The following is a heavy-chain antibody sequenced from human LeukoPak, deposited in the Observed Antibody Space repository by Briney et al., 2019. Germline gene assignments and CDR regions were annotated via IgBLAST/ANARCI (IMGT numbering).Heavy chain of an antibody. CDR3: ARRISNWFDP. CDR2: IYHSGST. D-gene: IGHD2-15*01. V-gene: IGHV4-38-2*02. CDR1: GYSISSGYN. Sequence: SETLSLTCTVSGYSISSGYNWGWIRQPPGKGLEWIGSIYHSGSTYYNPSLKSRVTISVDTSKNQFSLKLSSVTAADTAVYYCARRISNWFDPWGQGTLVTVSS. J-gene: IGHJ5*02.